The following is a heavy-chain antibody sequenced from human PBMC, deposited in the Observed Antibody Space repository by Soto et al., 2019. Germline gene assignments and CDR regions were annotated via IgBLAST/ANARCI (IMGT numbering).Heavy chain of an antibody. D-gene: IGHD1-1*01. V-gene: IGHV3-23*01. CDR1: GFTFDTYG. CDR2: IGGGDD. J-gene: IGHJ3*01. CDR3: VKDRQNWNGVWDSFDF. Sequence: EVQLLESGGGLVQPGGSLRLSCVASGFTFDTYGMSWVRQAPGKGPEWVSSIGGGDDHYADSVKGRFTISRDNSKNTVFLQMRRLRAEDTARYYCVKDRQNWNGVWDSFDFWGQGTVVTVS.